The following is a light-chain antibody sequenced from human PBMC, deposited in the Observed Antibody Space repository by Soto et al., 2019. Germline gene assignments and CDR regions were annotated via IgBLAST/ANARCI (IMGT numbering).Light chain of an antibody. CDR3: QQSYRTPLT. V-gene: IGKV1-39*01. CDR1: QSISRY. Sequence: DIQMTQSPSSLSASVVDRVTVTCRASQSISRYLNWYQQKPGKAPSLLISAASTLQGGVPSRFSGSGSGTDFTLTISSLQPEDFATYFCQQSYRTPLTFGPGTKVDIK. CDR2: AAS. J-gene: IGKJ3*01.